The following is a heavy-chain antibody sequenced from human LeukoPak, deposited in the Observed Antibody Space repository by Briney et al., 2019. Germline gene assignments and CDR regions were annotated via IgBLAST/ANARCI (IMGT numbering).Heavy chain of an antibody. CDR3: AKEDLGYSSGWYYIDY. J-gene: IGHJ4*02. Sequence: GGSLRLSCAASGFTVSNNYMSWVRQAPGKGLEWVSVIYSGGSTYYADSVKGRFTISRDNSKNTLYLQMNSLRAEDTAVYYCAKEDLGYSSGWYYIDYWGQGTLVTVSS. CDR1: GFTVSNNY. CDR2: IYSGGST. D-gene: IGHD6-19*01. V-gene: IGHV3-66*01.